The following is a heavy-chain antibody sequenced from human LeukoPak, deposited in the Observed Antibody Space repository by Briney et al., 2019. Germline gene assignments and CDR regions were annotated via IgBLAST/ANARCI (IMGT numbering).Heavy chain of an antibody. Sequence: GGSLRLSCVGSGLTLRNAWMNWVRQAPGKGLEWVGRVKSRTDGGTTDYAAPVKGRFTISRDDSENTVYVQLNSLKTEDTAVYYCTTDRRSMYAFDLWGQGTLVTVSS. D-gene: IGHD5-24*01. J-gene: IGHJ3*01. CDR2: VKSRTDGGTT. CDR3: TTDRRSMYAFDL. V-gene: IGHV3-15*01. CDR1: GLTLRNAW.